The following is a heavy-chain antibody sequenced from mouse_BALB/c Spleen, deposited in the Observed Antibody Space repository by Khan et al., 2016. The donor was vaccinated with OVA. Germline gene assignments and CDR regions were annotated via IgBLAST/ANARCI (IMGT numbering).Heavy chain of an antibody. CDR1: GYSITSDYA. CDR2: ISYSGST. V-gene: IGHV3-2*02. CDR3: ARDEGYSDY. J-gene: IGHJ2*01. Sequence: EVQLQESGPGLVKPSQSLSLTCTVTGYSITSDYAWNWIRQFPGNKLEWMGYISYSGSTSYNPSLTSRISIIRDTSKNQFFLQLNSVTTEDTATYDCARDEGYSDYWGQGTTLAVSS.